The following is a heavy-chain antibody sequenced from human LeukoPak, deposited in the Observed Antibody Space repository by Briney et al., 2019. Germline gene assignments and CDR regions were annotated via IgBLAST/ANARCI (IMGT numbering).Heavy chain of an antibody. V-gene: IGHV3-23*01. D-gene: IGHD4-23*01. CDR1: GFTFSSFA. CDR3: AKDVDYGGNSVLFDY. CDR2: ISGGGVST. Sequence: GGALRLCCSASGFTFSSFAMSWVRQAPGKGLEWVSTISGGGVSTYYADSVKGRFTISRDNSKNTLYLQMNSLRAEDTAVYYCAKDVDYGGNSVLFDYWGQGTLVTVSS. J-gene: IGHJ4*02.